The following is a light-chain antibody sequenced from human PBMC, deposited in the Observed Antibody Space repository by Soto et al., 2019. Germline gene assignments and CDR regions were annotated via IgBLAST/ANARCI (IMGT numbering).Light chain of an antibody. J-gene: IGLJ2*01. V-gene: IGLV2-14*01. CDR1: SSDIGGYNF. CDR3: SSYTNRSTVV. Sequence: QSVLTQPASVSGSPGQSITISCTGASSDIGGYNFVSWYQQHPGKAPKLLIYDVSHRPSGVSNRFSGSKSGNTASLTISGLQAEDEADFYCSSYTNRSTVVFGGGTKLTVL. CDR2: DVS.